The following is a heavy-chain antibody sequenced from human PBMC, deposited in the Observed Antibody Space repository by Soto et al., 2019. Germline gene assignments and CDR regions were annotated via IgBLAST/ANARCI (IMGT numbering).Heavy chain of an antibody. J-gene: IGHJ4*02. D-gene: IGHD6-19*01. V-gene: IGHV4-61*01. Sequence: SETLSLTCSVSGVSVSSGRFYWSWIRQPPGKGLEWIGFIYNTETFNYNPSLKSRVTLSVDASKHQFSLKLSSVTAAATAVYYCARVPIRYSSSHNFDSWGQGALVTVSS. CDR2: IYNTETF. CDR1: GVSVSSGRFY. CDR3: ARVPIRYSSSHNFDS.